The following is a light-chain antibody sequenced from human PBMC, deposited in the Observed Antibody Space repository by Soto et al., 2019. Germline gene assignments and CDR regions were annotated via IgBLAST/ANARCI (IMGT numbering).Light chain of an antibody. CDR2: ATS. CDR3: QQYGSSPIT. J-gene: IGKJ5*01. V-gene: IGKV3-20*01. Sequence: EIVLTQSPGILSLSPGERATLSCRASHAISSSYLAWYQQKPGQAPSLLIYATSSRATGIPDRFSGSGSGTDFSLTISRLEPEDFAVYYCQQYGSSPITFGQGTRLEI. CDR1: HAISSSY.